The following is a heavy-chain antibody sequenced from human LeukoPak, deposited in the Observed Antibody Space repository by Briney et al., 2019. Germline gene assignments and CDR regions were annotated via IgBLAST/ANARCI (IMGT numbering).Heavy chain of an antibody. D-gene: IGHD4-17*01. J-gene: IGHJ6*04. CDR2: IKQDGSEK. CDR1: GFTFSRYW. CDR3: ARDRWYGDYWGTVDV. V-gene: IGHV3-7*01. Sequence: GGSLRLSCAASGFTFSRYWMSWVRQAPGKGLEWVANIKQDGSEKYYVDSVKGRFTISRDNAQNSLYLQMNSLRAEDTAVYYCARDRWYGDYWGTVDVWGKGTTVTVSS.